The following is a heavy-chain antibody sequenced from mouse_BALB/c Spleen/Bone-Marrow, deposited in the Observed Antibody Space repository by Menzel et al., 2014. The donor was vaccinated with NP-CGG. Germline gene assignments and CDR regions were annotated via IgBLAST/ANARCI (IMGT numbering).Heavy chain of an antibody. D-gene: IGHD2-14*01. V-gene: IGHV1-87*01. CDR2: IYPGDGDT. J-gene: IGHJ2*01. CDR1: GYTFTSYW. Sequence: VQLQESGAELARPGASVKLSCKASGYTFTSYWMQWVKQRPGQGLEWIGAIYPGDGDTRYTQKFKGKATLTADKYSSTAYMQLSSLASEDSAVYYCARCRYYFDYWGQGTTLTVSS. CDR3: ARCRYYFDY.